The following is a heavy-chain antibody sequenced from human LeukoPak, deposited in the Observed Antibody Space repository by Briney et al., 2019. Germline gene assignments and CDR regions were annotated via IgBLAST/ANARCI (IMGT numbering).Heavy chain of an antibody. Sequence: GGSLRLSCAASGFPFNSFWMHWVRQAPGKGLVWVSDMNEYSTTIRYADSVEGRLTISRDNAKSILYLQMNNLRAEDTAMYFCARGGVNPVDHWGQGTLVTVSS. CDR1: GFPFNSFW. CDR3: ARGGVNPVDH. J-gene: IGHJ4*02. CDR2: MNEYSTTI. D-gene: IGHD1-14*01. V-gene: IGHV3-74*01.